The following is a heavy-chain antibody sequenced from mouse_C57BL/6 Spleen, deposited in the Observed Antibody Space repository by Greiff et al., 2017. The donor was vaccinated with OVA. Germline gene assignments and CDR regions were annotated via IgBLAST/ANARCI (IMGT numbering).Heavy chain of an antibody. CDR3: ARRWLLHYYYAMDY. V-gene: IGHV1-59*01. CDR2: IDPSDSYT. J-gene: IGHJ4*01. Sequence: VQLQQSGAELVRPGTSVKLSCKASGYTFTSYWMHWVKQRPGQGLEWIGVIDPSDSYTNYNQKFKGKATLTVDTSSSTASMQLSSLTSEDSAVYYCARRWLLHYYYAMDYWGQGTSVTVSS. CDR1: GYTFTSYW. D-gene: IGHD2-3*01.